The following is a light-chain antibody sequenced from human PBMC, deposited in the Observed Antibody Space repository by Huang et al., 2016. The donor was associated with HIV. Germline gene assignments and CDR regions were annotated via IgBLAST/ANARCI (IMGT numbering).Light chain of an antibody. CDR1: QCVSSN. J-gene: IGKJ1*01. CDR2: GAA. V-gene: IGKV3-15*01. CDR3: QQYNNFLWT. Sequence: EIVMTQSPATLSVSPGERATLSGRASQCVSSNLAWYQQKPSQAPRLLIYGAATRATGIPARFSGSGSGTEFTLIISSLQAEDVVVYYCQQYNNFLWTFGQGTKVEIK.